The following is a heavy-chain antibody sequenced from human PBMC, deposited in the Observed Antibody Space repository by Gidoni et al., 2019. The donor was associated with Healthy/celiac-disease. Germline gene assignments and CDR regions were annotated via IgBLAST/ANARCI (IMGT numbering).Heavy chain of an antibody. D-gene: IGHD2-2*01. CDR1: GFTFDDYA. Sequence: EVQLVESGGGLVQPGRSLRLSCAASGFTFDDYALPWVRQAPGKGLEWVSGISWNSGSIGYADSVKGRFTISRDNAKNSLYLQMNSLRAEDTALYYCAKDTLALGYCSSTTCLTGFDIWGQGTMVTVSS. CDR3: AKDTLALGYCSSTTCLTGFDI. V-gene: IGHV3-9*01. CDR2: ISWNSGSI. J-gene: IGHJ3*02.